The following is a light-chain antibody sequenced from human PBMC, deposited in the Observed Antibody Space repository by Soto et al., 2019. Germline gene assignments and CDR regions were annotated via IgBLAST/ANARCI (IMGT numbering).Light chain of an antibody. CDR3: QQYGSSGT. CDR1: QSVSNNY. V-gene: IGKV3-20*01. J-gene: IGKJ1*01. Sequence: EIVLTQSPGTLSLTPGERATLSCRASQSVSNNYLAWYPQKPGQAPRLLIDGASNRATGIPDRFSGSGSGTDFTLTISRLEPEDFAVYYCQQYGSSGTFGQGTKVDIK. CDR2: GAS.